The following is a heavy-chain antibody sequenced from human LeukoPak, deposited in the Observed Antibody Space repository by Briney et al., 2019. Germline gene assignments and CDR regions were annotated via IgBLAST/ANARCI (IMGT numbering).Heavy chain of an antibody. Sequence: GGSLRLSCAASGFTFSNYGMHWVRQAPGKGLEWVAFIRYDGSNKYYADSLKGRFTISRDNSKNTVYLQMNSLRPEDTAVYFCPLVAPLIADNWGPGTLVTVSS. V-gene: IGHV3-30*02. CDR2: IRYDGSNK. D-gene: IGHD2-15*01. J-gene: IGHJ4*02. CDR1: GFTFSNYG. CDR3: PLVAPLIADN.